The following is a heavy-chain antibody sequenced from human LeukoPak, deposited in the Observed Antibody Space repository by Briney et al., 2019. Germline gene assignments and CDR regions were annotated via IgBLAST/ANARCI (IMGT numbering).Heavy chain of an antibody. CDR1: GFAFSSHA. V-gene: IGHV3-23*01. Sequence: GGSLRLSCAASGFAFSSHAMSWVRQAPGKGLEWVSAITDSGGNRQYTDSVKGRFTISRDNSKNTLYLQMDSLRADDTAVYYCAKDRVYSYGSDYWGQGTLVTVSS. CDR3: AKDRVYSYGSDY. D-gene: IGHD5-18*01. CDR2: ITDSGGNR. J-gene: IGHJ4*02.